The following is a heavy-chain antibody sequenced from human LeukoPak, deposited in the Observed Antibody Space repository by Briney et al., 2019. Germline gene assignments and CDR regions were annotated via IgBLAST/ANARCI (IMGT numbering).Heavy chain of an antibody. J-gene: IGHJ4*02. CDR1: GFTFSSYA. D-gene: IGHD2-2*01. V-gene: IGHV3-23*01. Sequence: GGSLRLSCAASGFTFSSYAMSWVRQAPGKGLEWGSGISSSAGSTYYADSVKGRLTISRDNSKNTLYLQMNSLRAEDTAVYYCAKAGSSTTCRRFDYWGQGTLVTVSS. CDR3: AKAGSSTTCRRFDY. CDR2: ISSSAGST.